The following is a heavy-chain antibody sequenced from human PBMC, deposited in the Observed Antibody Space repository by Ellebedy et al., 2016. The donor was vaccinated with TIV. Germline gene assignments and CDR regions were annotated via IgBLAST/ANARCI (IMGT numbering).Heavy chain of an antibody. D-gene: IGHD6-6*01. CDR2: ISTDGTDK. CDR1: GFTFSDYG. Sequence: GESLKISCEASGFTFSDYGMHWVRQAPGKGLAWVAVISTDGTDKHYADSVKGRFAISRDNFKNTLYLQMNSLRVEDTAVYYCAKREGSSYPWEYFHHWGQGTLVTVSS. V-gene: IGHV3-30*18. CDR3: AKREGSSYPWEYFHH. J-gene: IGHJ1*01.